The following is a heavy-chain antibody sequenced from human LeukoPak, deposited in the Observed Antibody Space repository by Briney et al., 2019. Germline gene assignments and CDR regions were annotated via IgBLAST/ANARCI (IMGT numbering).Heavy chain of an antibody. V-gene: IGHV3-30-3*01. CDR1: GFTFSSYA. J-gene: IGHJ4*02. CDR2: ISYDVSNK. D-gene: IGHD3-22*01. CDR3: ARGVYYYDSSGYYSR. Sequence: PGGSLRLSCAASGFTFSSYAMQWVRQAPGKGLEWVAFISYDVSNKYYADSVKGRFTISRDNSKNPLYLQMNSLRAEDTAVYYCARGVYYYDSSGYYSRWGQGTLVTVSS.